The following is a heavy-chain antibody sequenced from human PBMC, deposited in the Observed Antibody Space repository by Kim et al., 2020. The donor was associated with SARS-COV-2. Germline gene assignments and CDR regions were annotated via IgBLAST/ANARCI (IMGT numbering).Heavy chain of an antibody. Sequence: GGSLRLSCAASGFTFRNYWMHWVRQVPGKGLVWVSRINREASIITYADSVKGRFTISRDNAKNTLYLQMNSLRAEDTAVYYCVRDQIDYYHIPGDDFDFWRQETLVTVS. CDR2: INREASII. V-gene: IGHV3-74*03. CDR3: VRDQIDYYHIPGDDFDF. CDR1: GFTFRNYW. D-gene: IGHD3-22*01. J-gene: IGHJ4*02.